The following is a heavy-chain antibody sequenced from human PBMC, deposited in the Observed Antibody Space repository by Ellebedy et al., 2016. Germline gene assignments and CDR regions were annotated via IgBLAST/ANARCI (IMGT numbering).Heavy chain of an antibody. J-gene: IGHJ4*02. CDR1: GYTFSSSA. Sequence: ASVKVSCXTSGYTFSSSAITWVRQAPGQGLEWMGWITTYNGNTNYAQRLQGRVTMTTDPSTSTAYMELRSLRSDDTAVYYCARGNHYYDSSGYHDWGQGTLVTVSS. CDR2: ITTYNGNT. D-gene: IGHD3-22*01. V-gene: IGHV1-18*01. CDR3: ARGNHYYDSSGYHD.